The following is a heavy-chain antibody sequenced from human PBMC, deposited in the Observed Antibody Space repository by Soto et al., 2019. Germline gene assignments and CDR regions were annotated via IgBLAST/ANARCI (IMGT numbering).Heavy chain of an antibody. V-gene: IGHV1-8*01. CDR1: GYTFANSD. J-gene: IGHJ6*04. Sequence: ASVKVSCKASGYTFANSDINWVRQVTGQGLEWMGWMNPGSGNTGYAQKFQGRVTMTRDTSTTTAYMEFSSLSSDDTAVYYCARVLRRSSPESLDVWGKGTAVTVSS. CDR2: MNPGSGNT. D-gene: IGHD6-6*01. CDR3: ARVLRRSSPESLDV.